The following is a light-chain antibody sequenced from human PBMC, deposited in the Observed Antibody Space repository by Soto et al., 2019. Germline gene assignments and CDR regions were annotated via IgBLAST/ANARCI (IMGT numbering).Light chain of an antibody. CDR1: QGISSY. J-gene: IGKJ4*01. CDR2: AAS. V-gene: IGKV1-9*01. Sequence: DIQLTQSPSFLSASVGDRVTITCRASQGISSYLAWYQQKPGKAPKLLIYAASTLQSGVPSRFSGSGSGTEFTLTISSLQPEDFATDYCQRLDSYPSFGGGTKVEIK. CDR3: QRLDSYPS.